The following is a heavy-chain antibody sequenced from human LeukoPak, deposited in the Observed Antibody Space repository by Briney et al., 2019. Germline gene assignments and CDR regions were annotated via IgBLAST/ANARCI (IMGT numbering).Heavy chain of an antibody. CDR1: GGSFIGYY. Sequence: SETLSLTCAVYGGSFIGYYWSWIRQPPGKGLEWIGEINHSGSTNYNPSLKSRVTISVDTSKNQFSLKLSSVTAADTAVYYCARSTPFGIVVAYYFDYWGQGTLVTVSS. CDR2: INHSGST. D-gene: IGHD3-22*01. J-gene: IGHJ4*02. CDR3: ARSTPFGIVVAYYFDY. V-gene: IGHV4-34*01.